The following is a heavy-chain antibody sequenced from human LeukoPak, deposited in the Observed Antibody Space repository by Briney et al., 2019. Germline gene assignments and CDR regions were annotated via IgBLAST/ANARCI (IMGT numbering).Heavy chain of an antibody. D-gene: IGHD3-3*01. J-gene: IGHJ3*02. V-gene: IGHV1-2*02. CDR1: GYTFTGYY. CDR2: INPNSGGT. Sequence: ASVKVSCKASGYTFTGYYMHWVRQAPGQGLEWMGWINPNSGGTNYAQKFQGRVTMTRDTSISTAYMELSRLRSDDTAVCYCARDSAIFGVVPHAFDIWGQGTMVTVSS. CDR3: ARDSAIFGVVPHAFDI.